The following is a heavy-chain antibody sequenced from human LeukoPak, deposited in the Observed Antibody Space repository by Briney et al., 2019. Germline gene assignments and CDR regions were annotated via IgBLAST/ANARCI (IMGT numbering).Heavy chain of an antibody. D-gene: IGHD4-17*01. J-gene: IGHJ4*02. CDR3: ASTRYFTVSYFDY. Sequence: SVKVSCKASGGTFSSYAISWVRQAPGQGLEWMGGIIPIFGTANYAQKFQGRVTITADESTSTAYMELSSLRSEDTAVYYCASTRYFTVSYFDYWGQGTLVTVSS. CDR2: IIPIFGTA. V-gene: IGHV1-69*13. CDR1: GGTFSSYA.